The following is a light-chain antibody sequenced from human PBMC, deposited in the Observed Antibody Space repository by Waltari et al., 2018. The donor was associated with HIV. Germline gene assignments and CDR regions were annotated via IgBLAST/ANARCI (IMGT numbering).Light chain of an antibody. CDR3: QTWENGPKV. Sequence: QLVLTQSPSASASLGASVKLTCTLSSGPRRYDIPWPPQQPEKGPRYLMKVNSDGSHNKGDGIPDRFSGSSSGAERYLTISSLQSDDEADYYCQTWENGPKVFGGGTKLTVV. CDR2: VNSDGSH. J-gene: IGLJ3*02. CDR1: SGPRRYD. V-gene: IGLV4-69*01.